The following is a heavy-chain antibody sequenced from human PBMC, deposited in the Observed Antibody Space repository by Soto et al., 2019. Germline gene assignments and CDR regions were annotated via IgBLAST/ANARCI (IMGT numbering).Heavy chain of an antibody. CDR1: GFTFSHYY. Sequence: LRLSCAASGFTFSHYYLSWLRQAPGKGLEWVSYISSSSSYTNYADSEKGRFTISRHNAKNSLYLQMNSLRAEDTAVYYCARTRVVPAAKGFVGFDPWGQGTLVTV. CDR3: ARTRVVPAAKGFVGFDP. J-gene: IGHJ5*02. V-gene: IGHV3-11*06. D-gene: IGHD2-2*01. CDR2: ISSSSSYT.